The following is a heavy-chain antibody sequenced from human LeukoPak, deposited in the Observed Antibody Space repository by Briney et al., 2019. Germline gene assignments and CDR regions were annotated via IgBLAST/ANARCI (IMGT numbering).Heavy chain of an antibody. D-gene: IGHD3-10*01. V-gene: IGHV3-21*01. J-gene: IGHJ4*02. CDR3: ARVTSGSSYRPFDY. CDR1: GFTFSSYS. CDR2: ISSSSSNI. Sequence: GGSLRLSCAASGFTFSSYSMNWVRQAPGKGLEWVSSISSSSSNIYYADSVKGRFTISRDNAKNSLYLQMNSLRAEDTAVYYCARVTSGSSYRPFDYWGQGTLVTVSS.